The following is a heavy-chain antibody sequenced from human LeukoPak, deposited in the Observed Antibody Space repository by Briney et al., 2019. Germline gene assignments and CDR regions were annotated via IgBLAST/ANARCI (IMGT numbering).Heavy chain of an antibody. V-gene: IGHV1-24*01. Sequence: GASVKVSCKVSGYTLTELSMHWVRQAPGKGLEWMGGFDPKDGETIYARKFQGRVTMTEDTSTDTAYMELSSLRSEDTAVYYCATVGMVRGVRRYYYGMDVWGQGTTVTVSS. CDR1: GYTLTELS. J-gene: IGHJ6*02. CDR3: ATVGMVRGVRRYYYGMDV. CDR2: FDPKDGET. D-gene: IGHD3-10*01.